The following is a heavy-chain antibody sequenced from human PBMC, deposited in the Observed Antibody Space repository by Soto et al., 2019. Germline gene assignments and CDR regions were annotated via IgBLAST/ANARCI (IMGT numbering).Heavy chain of an antibody. CDR3: AKDFSLGDFWSPPDYYYYMDV. D-gene: IGHD3-3*01. V-gene: IGHV3-23*01. J-gene: IGHJ6*03. CDR1: GFTFSSYA. Sequence: EVQLLESGGGLVQPGGSLRLSCAASGFTFSSYAMSWVRQAPGKGLEWVSAISGSGGSTYYADSVKGRFTISRDNSKNTLYLQMNSLRAEDTAVYYCAKDFSLGDFWSPPDYYYYMDVWGKGTTVTVSS. CDR2: ISGSGGST.